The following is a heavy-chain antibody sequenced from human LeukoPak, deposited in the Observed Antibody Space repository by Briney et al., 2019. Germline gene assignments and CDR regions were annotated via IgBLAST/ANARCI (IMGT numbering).Heavy chain of an antibody. J-gene: IGHJ4*02. Sequence: GSLRLSCAASGFPFSSYGMHWVRQAPGKGLEWMALIWSDGTNEKYADSVKGRFTISRDNSKNTLYLQMNSLRAEDTAVYYCARVVGYISTWYYDHWGQGPLDTVSS. CDR3: ARVVGYISTWYYDH. D-gene: IGHD2-8*02. CDR2: IWSDGTNE. V-gene: IGHV3-33*01. CDR1: GFPFSSYG.